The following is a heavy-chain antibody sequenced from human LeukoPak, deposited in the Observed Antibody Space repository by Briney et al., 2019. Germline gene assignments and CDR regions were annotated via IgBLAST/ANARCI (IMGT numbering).Heavy chain of an antibody. Sequence: GGSLRLSCAASGFTLSNAWMNWVRQAPGKGLEYVANIKQDGSQKYYVDSMKGRFTISRDNAKNSLYLQMNSLRAEDTAMYYCARDRRVGGWGGAFDIWGQGTMVTASS. D-gene: IGHD2-21*01. CDR3: ARDRRVGGWGGAFDI. CDR2: IKQDGSQK. J-gene: IGHJ3*02. V-gene: IGHV3-7*01. CDR1: GFTLSNAW.